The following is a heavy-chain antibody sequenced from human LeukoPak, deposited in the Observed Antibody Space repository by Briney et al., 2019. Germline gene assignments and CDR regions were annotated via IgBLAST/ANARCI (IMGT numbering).Heavy chain of an antibody. V-gene: IGHV4-30-2*01. CDR1: GGSISSGGYS. CDR3: ARDNGDYGLGY. D-gene: IGHD4-17*01. CDR2: IYHSGST. Sequence: SETLSLTCAVSGGSISSGGYSWSWIRQPPGKGLEWIGYIYHSGSTYYNPSLKSRVTISVDGSKNQFSLKLSSVTAADTAVYYCARDNGDYGLGYWGQGTLVTVSS. J-gene: IGHJ4*02.